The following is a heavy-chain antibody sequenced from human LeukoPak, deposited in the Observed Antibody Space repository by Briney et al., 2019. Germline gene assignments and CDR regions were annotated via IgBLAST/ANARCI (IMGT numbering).Heavy chain of an antibody. V-gene: IGHV1-46*01. CDR3: ASGWGAARRSAGFDY. Sequence: ASVKVSCKASGYTFTSYYMHWVRQAPGQGLEWMGIINPSGGSTSYAPKFQGRVTMTRDTSTSTVYMELSSLRSEDTAVYYCASGWGAARRSAGFDYWGQGTLVTVSS. J-gene: IGHJ4*02. CDR2: INPSGGST. CDR1: GYTFTSYY. D-gene: IGHD6-6*01.